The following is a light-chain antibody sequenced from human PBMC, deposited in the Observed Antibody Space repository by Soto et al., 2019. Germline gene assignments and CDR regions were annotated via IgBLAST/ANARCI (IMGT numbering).Light chain of an antibody. J-gene: IGKJ5*01. Sequence: ALQLTQSPSSLSACVGDRVTITCRASQGISSALAGYQQKPGKAPNLLIYDASSFESGVPSRFSGSGSGTDFTLSISSLQPEDFATYYCQQFNSYPRISCGQGTRLEIK. CDR3: QQFNSYPRIS. CDR2: DAS. V-gene: IGKV1-13*02. CDR1: QGISSA.